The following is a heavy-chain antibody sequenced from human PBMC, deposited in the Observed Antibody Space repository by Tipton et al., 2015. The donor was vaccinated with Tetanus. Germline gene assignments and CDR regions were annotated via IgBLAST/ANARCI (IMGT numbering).Heavy chain of an antibody. CDR1: GGSMRSYY. D-gene: IGHD6-19*01. CDR3: ARHSGWYNFFTGVDV. V-gene: IGHV4-59*01. J-gene: IGHJ6*02. CDR2: IYFSGHT. Sequence: LRLSCIVSGGSMRSYYWSWIRQPPGKGLEWIGYIYFSGHTKYNPSLKSRVTFSLDTSQNQISLQLTSVTAADTAVYYCARHSGWYNFFTGVDVWGLGTTVTVSS.